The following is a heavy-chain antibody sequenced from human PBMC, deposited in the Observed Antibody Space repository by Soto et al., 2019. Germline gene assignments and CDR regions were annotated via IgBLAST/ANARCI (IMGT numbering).Heavy chain of an antibody. D-gene: IGHD3-22*01. Sequence: SCAASGFTFSSYAMSWVRQAPGKGLEWVSAISGSGGSTYYADSVKGRFTISRDNSKNTLYLQMNSLRAEDTAVYYCARFDYYDSSGYLDFGPKWGQGTLVTVSS. CDR3: ARFDYYDSSGYLDFGPK. CDR1: GFTFSSYA. V-gene: IGHV3-23*01. J-gene: IGHJ4*02. CDR2: ISGSGGST.